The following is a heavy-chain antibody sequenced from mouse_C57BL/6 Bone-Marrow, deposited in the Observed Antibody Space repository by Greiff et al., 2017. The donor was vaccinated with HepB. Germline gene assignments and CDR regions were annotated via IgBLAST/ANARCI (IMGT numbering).Heavy chain of an antibody. CDR1: GFTFSSYA. CDR3: TREPYSNYPPWFAY. Sequence: EVQVVESGEGLVKPGGSLKLSCAASGFTFSSYAMSWVRQTPEKRLEWVAYISSGGDYIYYADTVKCRFTISRDNARNTLYLQMSSLKSEDTAMYYCTREPYSNYPPWFAYWGQGTLVTVSA. J-gene: IGHJ3*01. V-gene: IGHV5-9-1*02. D-gene: IGHD2-5*01. CDR2: ISSGGDYI.